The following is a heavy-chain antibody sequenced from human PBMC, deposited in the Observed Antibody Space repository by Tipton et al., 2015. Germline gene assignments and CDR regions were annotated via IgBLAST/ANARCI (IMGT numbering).Heavy chain of an antibody. CDR1: GFTFNSYD. CDR2: ITGSGARS. V-gene: IGHV3-23*01. CDR3: ARLVGVGSYYFDY. J-gene: IGHJ4*02. Sequence: GSLRLSCAASGFTFNSYDMGWVRQAPGKGLEWVSSITGSGARSYYADSVKGRFTISRDNAKNTLYLQMNSLRAEDTAVYYCARLVGVGSYYFDYWGQGTLVTVSS. D-gene: IGHD2-15*01.